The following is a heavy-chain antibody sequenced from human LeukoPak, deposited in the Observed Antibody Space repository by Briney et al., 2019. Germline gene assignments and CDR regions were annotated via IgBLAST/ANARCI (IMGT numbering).Heavy chain of an antibody. CDR3: ARSMVRGGYAFDI. CDR1: GFTFSADS. CDR2: ISRSGSTT. V-gene: IGHV3-48*02. Sequence: GGSLRLSCVGSGFTFSADSMNWVRQAPDKGLEWISYISRSGSTTYYGDSVKGRSTISRDNAKNSVYLQMNSLRDEDTAVYYCARSMVRGGYAFDIWGQGTMVTVSS. D-gene: IGHD3-10*01. J-gene: IGHJ3*02.